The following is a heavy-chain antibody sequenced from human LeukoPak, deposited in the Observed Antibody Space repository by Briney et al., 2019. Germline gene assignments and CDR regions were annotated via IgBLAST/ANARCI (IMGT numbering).Heavy chain of an antibody. D-gene: IGHD6-13*01. CDR3: ARSSGAYSSTSTWFDP. Sequence: GTSLRLSCAASGFTFSDYWMHWVRQAPRKGLVWVSRINKDGSTTHYADSVKGRFTISRDNAKNTLYLQMNSLRADDTAVYYCARSSGAYSSTSTWFDPWGQGTLVTVSS. J-gene: IGHJ5*02. CDR1: GFTFSDYW. V-gene: IGHV3-74*01. CDR2: INKDGSTT.